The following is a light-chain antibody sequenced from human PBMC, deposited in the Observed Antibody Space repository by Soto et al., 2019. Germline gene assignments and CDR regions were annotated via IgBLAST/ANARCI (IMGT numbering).Light chain of an antibody. J-gene: IGKJ5*01. CDR2: DAS. CDR3: QQYDDLPIT. V-gene: IGKV1-33*01. Sequence: EIQMPQAPSTLSESVGDIITITCRASQTISSWLAWYQQKPGKAPKLLIYDASNLHPGVPSRFRGSGSGTEFSFNITSLQPEDVSTYYCQQYDDLPITFGQGTRLEI. CDR1: QTISSW.